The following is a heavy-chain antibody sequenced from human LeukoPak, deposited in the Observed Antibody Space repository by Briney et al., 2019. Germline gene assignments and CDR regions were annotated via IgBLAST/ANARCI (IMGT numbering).Heavy chain of an antibody. CDR1: GFTFSSYA. CDR2: ISSNGGST. Sequence: GGSLRLSCAASGFTFSSYAMHWVRQAPGKGLEYVSAISSNGGSTYYANSVKGRFTISRDNSKNTLYLQMGSLRAEDMAVYYCARDLVDYGDYYYYYHMNVWGKGTTVTVSS. CDR3: ARDLVDYGDYYYYYHMNV. D-gene: IGHD4-17*01. V-gene: IGHV3-64*01. J-gene: IGHJ6*03.